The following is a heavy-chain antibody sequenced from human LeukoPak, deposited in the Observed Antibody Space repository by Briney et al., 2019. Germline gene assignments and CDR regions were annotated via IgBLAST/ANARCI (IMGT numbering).Heavy chain of an antibody. D-gene: IGHD3-16*01. J-gene: IGHJ4*02. CDR3: VSGGGPYYFDY. V-gene: IGHV1-46*01. CDR2: INPSGGST. Sequence: ASVKVSCKASGYTFTSYYMHWVRQAPGQGLEWMGIINPSGGSTSYAQKFQGRVTMTRDTSTSTVYMELSSLRSEDTAVYYCVSGGGPYYFDYWGQGTLVTVSS. CDR1: GYTFTSYY.